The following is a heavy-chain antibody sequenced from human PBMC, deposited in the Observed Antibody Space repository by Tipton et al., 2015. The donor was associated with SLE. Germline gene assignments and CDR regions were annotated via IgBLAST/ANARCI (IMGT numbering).Heavy chain of an antibody. D-gene: IGHD3-10*01. J-gene: IGHJ4*02. Sequence: TLSLTCAVSGASIRTYYWSWIRQPPGKGLEWIGYIYYSGSTNYNPSLKSRVTISVDTSRNQFSLMLSSVTAADTAVYYCARHAGLGNYYGALDSWGQGTLVTVSS. CDR3: ARHAGLGNYYGALDS. CDR2: IYYSGST. CDR1: GASIRTYY. V-gene: IGHV4-59*08.